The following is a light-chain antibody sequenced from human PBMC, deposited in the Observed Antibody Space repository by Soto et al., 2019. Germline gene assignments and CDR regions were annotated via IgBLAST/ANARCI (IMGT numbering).Light chain of an antibody. CDR3: QSYDGSVV. J-gene: IGLJ2*01. CDR2: ANN. V-gene: IGLV1-40*01. Sequence: QSVLTQPPSVAGAPGQRVTISCTGSDSNIGAGYAVHWYQQLPGAAPKLLIYANNDRPSGVPDRFSGSRSDTSASLAITGLQAEDEGDYYCQSYDGSVVFGGGTKVNVL. CDR1: DSNIGAGYA.